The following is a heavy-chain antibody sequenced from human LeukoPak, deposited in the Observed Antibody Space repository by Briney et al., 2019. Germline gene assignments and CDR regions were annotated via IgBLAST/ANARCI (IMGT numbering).Heavy chain of an antibody. D-gene: IGHD2-2*02. J-gene: IGHJ3*02. Sequence: SVKVSCKASGYTFTGYYMHWVRQAPGQGLEWMGGIIPIFGTANYAQKFQGRVTITTDESTSTAYMELSSLRSEDTAVYYCAREGGYCSSTSCYTERAFDIWGQGTMVTVSS. CDR2: IIPIFGTA. CDR3: AREGGYCSSTSCYTERAFDI. V-gene: IGHV1-69*05. CDR1: GYTFTGYY.